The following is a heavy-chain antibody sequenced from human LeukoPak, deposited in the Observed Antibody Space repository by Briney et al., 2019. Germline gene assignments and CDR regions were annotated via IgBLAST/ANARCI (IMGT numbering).Heavy chain of an antibody. J-gene: IGHJ4*02. V-gene: IGHV3-7*01. D-gene: IGHD5-18*01. CDR3: ARDLSGVAGYTYGRGIDY. CDR1: GYTFSSYG. CDR2: KRKDGGEK. Sequence: GGPLCLSCAASGYTFSSYGLGGCARPPGRGRGGGANKRKDGGEKSYVPSVKRRFTISRDNAKTSLYLQMNSLRAEDTAVYYCARDLSGVAGYTYGRGIDYWGQGTLVTVSS.